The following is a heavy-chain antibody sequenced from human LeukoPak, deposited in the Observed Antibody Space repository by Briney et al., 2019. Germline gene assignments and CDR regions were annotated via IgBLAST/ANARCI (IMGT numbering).Heavy chain of an antibody. D-gene: IGHD6-19*01. V-gene: IGHV4-34*01. CDR3: AREKRIAVAHDAFDI. Sequence: PSETLSLTCAVYGGSFSGYYWSWIRQPPGKGLEWIGEINHSGSTNYNPSLKGRVTISVDTSKNQFSLKLSSVTAADTAVYYCAREKRIAVAHDAFDIWGQGTMVTVSS. CDR2: INHSGST. CDR1: GGSFSGYY. J-gene: IGHJ3*02.